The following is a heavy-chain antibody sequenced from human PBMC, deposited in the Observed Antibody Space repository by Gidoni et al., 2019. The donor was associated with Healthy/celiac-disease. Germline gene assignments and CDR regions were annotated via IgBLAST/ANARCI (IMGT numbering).Heavy chain of an antibody. V-gene: IGHV3-30-3*01. D-gene: IGHD2-15*01. CDR1: GFTLRSSD. CDR3: ARDGRRYCSGGSCYAMGY. Sequence: QVQLVEAGGGVVQPGRSLRLSCAAPGFTLRSSDLHWVRQAPGKGLEWVAVRSYDGSNKYYADSVKGRFTISRDNSKNTLYLQMNSLRAEDTAVYYCARDGRRYCSGGSCYAMGYWGQGTLVTVSS. J-gene: IGHJ4*02. CDR2: RSYDGSNK.